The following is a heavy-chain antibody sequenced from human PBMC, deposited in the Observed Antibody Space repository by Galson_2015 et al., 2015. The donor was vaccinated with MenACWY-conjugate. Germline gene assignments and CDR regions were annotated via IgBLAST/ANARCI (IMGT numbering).Heavy chain of an antibody. CDR1: GYSFTSYW. J-gene: IGHJ4*02. Sequence: QSGAEVKKPGESLKISCKGSGYSFTSYWIGWVRQMPGKGLEWMGIIYPGDSDTRYSPSFQGQVTISADKSISTAYLQWSGLKASDTAMYYCARQGGQDSSGWSRELDYWGQGTLVTVSS. D-gene: IGHD6-19*01. CDR2: IYPGDSDT. V-gene: IGHV5-51*01. CDR3: ARQGGQDSSGWSRELDY.